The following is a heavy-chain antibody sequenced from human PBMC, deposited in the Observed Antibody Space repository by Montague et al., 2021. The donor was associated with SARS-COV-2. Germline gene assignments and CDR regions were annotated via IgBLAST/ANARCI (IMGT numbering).Heavy chain of an antibody. CDR1: CASISSSYY. CDR2: IYFSGTT. CDR3: AARRRGGWCAGTAFYGSAFDY. V-gene: IGHV4-39*01. Sequence: SETLSLTCTGSCASISSSYYWGWIRHPSGQGLVWIGSIYFSGTTSYNPSLQSRVTISEDSSRRQLSLKMTFFTAADTAAYFCAARRRGGWCAGTAFYGSAFDYWGQGTLVTVSS. J-gene: IGHJ4*02. D-gene: IGHD2-15*01.